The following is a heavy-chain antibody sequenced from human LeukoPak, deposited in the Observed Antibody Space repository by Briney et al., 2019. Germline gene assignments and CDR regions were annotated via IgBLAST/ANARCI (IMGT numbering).Heavy chain of an antibody. D-gene: IGHD5-18*01. Sequence: SVKVSCKACGGTFSSYAISWVRQAPGQGLEWMGRIIPILGIANYAQKFQGRVTITADKSTSTAYMELSSLRSEDTAVYYCARGAYGYLNYFDYWGQGTLVTVSS. J-gene: IGHJ4*02. CDR2: IIPILGIA. CDR3: ARGAYGYLNYFDY. V-gene: IGHV1-69*04. CDR1: GGTFSSYA.